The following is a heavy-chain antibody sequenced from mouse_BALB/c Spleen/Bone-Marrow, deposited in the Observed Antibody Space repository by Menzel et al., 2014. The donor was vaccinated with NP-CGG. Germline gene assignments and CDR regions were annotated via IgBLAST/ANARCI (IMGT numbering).Heavy chain of an antibody. CDR3: ARVVYYGPFAY. Sequence: EVMLVESGGGLVQPGGSLKLSCAASGFAFSRYWMSWVRQAPGKGLEWIGEINPDSSTINYTPSLKDKFIISKDNAKNTLYMQMSKVRSEDTALYYCARVVYYGPFAYWGQGTLVTVSA. V-gene: IGHV4-1*02. CDR1: GFAFSRYW. J-gene: IGHJ3*01. D-gene: IGHD1-2*01. CDR2: INPDSSTI.